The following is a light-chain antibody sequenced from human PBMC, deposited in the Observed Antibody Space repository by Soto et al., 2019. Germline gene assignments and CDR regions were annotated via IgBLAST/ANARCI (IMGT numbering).Light chain of an antibody. Sequence: IVMPQSPATLSVSPGERATLSCRASQSVSSYLAWYQQKPGQAPRLLIYGASSRATGIPDRFSGSGSGTDFTLTISRLEPEDFAVYYCQQYGSSLTWTVGQGTKVDI. J-gene: IGKJ1*01. V-gene: IGKV3-20*01. CDR1: QSVSSY. CDR2: GAS. CDR3: QQYGSSLTWT.